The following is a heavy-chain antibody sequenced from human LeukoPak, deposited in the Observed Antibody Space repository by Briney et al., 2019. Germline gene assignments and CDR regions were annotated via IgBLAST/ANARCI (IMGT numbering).Heavy chain of an antibody. D-gene: IGHD3-9*01. V-gene: IGHV4-34*01. J-gene: IGHJ2*01. Sequence: SETLSLTCAVYGGSFSGYYWSWIRRPPGKGLEWIGEINHSGRTNYNPSLKSRVTISVDTSKNQFSLKLSSVTAADTAVYYCARHGILRYFDWFNWYFDLWGRGTLVTVSS. CDR3: ARHGILRYFDWFNWYFDL. CDR1: GGSFSGYY. CDR2: INHSGRT.